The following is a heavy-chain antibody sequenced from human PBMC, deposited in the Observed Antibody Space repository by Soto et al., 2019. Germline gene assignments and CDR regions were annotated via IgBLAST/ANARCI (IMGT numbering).Heavy chain of an antibody. CDR3: AKAFYSNSLPDAFDI. CDR2: IYSGGST. Sequence: HPGGSLRLSCVASGFTVSNNYMNWVRQAPGKGLEWVSVIYSGGSTYYADSVKGRFTISRDNSKNTLYLQMHRLRAEDTAVYYCAKAFYSNSLPDAFDIWGQGTMVTVSS. D-gene: IGHD4-4*01. CDR1: GFTVSNNY. V-gene: IGHV3-53*01. J-gene: IGHJ3*02.